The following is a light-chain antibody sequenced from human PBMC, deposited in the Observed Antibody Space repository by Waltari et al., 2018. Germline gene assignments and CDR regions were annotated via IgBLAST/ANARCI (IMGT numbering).Light chain of an antibody. V-gene: IGLV2-23*02. J-gene: IGLJ2*01. CDR3: CSYAGSSTLV. CDR1: SRDVGSYNL. Sequence: QSALTQPASVYGSPGQSTTLSCTGTSRDVGSYNLFSWYQQHPGKAPKLRIYEVSKRPSGVSNRFSGSKSGNMASLTISGLQAEDEADYYCCSYAGSSTLVFGGGTKLTVL. CDR2: EVS.